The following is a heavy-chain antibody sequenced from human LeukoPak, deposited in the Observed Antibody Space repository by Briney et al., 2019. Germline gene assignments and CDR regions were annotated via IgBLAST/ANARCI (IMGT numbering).Heavy chain of an antibody. J-gene: IGHJ5*02. CDR3: ARGVGYCSSTSCYWWFDP. D-gene: IGHD2-2*01. CDR1: GFTFSSYW. V-gene: IGHV3-74*01. Sequence: GGPLRLSCAASGFTFSSYWMHWVRQAPGKGXXXXXXXXSDGSSTSYADSVKGRFTISRDNAKNTLYLQMNSLRAEDTAVYYCARGVGYCSSTSCYWWFDPWGQGTLVTVSS. CDR2: XXSDGSST.